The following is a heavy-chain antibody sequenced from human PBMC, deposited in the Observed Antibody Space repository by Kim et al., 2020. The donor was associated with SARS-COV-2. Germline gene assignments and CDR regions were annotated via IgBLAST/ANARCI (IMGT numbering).Heavy chain of an antibody. D-gene: IGHD3-22*01. J-gene: IGHJ4*02. V-gene: IGHV3-23*01. Sequence: GGSLRLSCAASGFTFTTYGMSWVRQAPGKGLEWVSVISNSGGYINYADPVKGRFTISRDNSKNTLYLQMNSLRAEDTAVYYCAKRHETSGFDYWGQGTL. CDR1: GFTFTTYG. CDR3: AKRHETSGFDY. CDR2: ISNSGGYI.